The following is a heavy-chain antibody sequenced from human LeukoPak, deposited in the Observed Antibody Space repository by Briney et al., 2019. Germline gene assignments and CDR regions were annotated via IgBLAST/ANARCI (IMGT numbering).Heavy chain of an antibody. CDR3: ARENPARYYFDY. J-gene: IGHJ4*02. Sequence: GGSLRLSCTASGFTFSSYSVNWVRQAPGKGLEWVSYISSTSSTIYYADSVKGRFTVSRDNAKNSLYLQMNSLRAEDTAVYYCARENPARYYFDYWGQGTLVTVSS. CDR2: ISSTSSTI. V-gene: IGHV3-48*01. CDR1: GFTFSSYS. D-gene: IGHD1-14*01.